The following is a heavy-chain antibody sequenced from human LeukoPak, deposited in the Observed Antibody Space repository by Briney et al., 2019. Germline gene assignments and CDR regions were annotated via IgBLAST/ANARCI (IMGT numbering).Heavy chain of an antibody. J-gene: IGHJ4*01. Sequence: ASLKVSCKASGSTFTGYYLHWVRQTPGQGLECMGWINPTSGGTNHAQKFQGRVTMTRDTSISTAYMERSRLRSDDTAVYYCGREKDGGTYDYWGQGTLVTVST. CDR3: GREKDGGTYDY. V-gene: IGHV1-2*02. CDR1: GSTFTGYY. D-gene: IGHD3-16*01. CDR2: INPTSGGT.